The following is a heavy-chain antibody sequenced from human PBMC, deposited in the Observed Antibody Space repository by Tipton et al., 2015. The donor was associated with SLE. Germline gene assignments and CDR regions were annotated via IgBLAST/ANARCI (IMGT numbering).Heavy chain of an antibody. CDR3: ARRRVSHAFDI. CDR2: INHSGST. V-gene: IGHV4-38-2*01. CDR1: GYSISSGYY. D-gene: IGHD6-13*01. Sequence: TLSLTCAVSGYSISSGYYWGWIRQPPGKGMEWIGEINHSGSTNYKPSLKSRVTISVDTSKNQFSLKLSSVTAADTAVYYCARRRVSHAFDIWGQGTMVTVSS. J-gene: IGHJ3*02.